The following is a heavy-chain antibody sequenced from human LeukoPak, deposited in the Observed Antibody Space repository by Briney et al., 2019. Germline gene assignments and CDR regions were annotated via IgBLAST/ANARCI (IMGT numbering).Heavy chain of an antibody. J-gene: IGHJ4*02. Sequence: SETLSLTCAVYGGSFRGYYWSWIRQPPGKGLEWIGEINHSGSTNYNPSLKSRVTISVDTSKNQFSLKLSSVTAADTAVYYCARGVKYSSSWYVGEYFDYWGQGTLVTVSS. CDR2: INHSGST. CDR3: ARGVKYSSSWYVGEYFDY. D-gene: IGHD6-13*01. V-gene: IGHV4-34*01. CDR1: GGSFRGYY.